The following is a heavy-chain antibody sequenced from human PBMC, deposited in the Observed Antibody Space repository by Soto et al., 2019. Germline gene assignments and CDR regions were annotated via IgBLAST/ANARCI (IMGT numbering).Heavy chain of an antibody. CDR2: IIPIFGTA. D-gene: IGHD3-22*01. J-gene: IGHJ5*02. CDR1: GGTFSSYA. V-gene: IGHV1-69*06. CDR3: ARGTFDSSGDYFAGWFGP. Sequence: SVKVSCKASGGTFSSYAISWVRQAPGQGLEWMGGIIPIFGTANYAQKFQGRVTITADKSTSTAYMELSSLGSEEKAVYYCARGTFDSSGDYFAGWFGPWGQGTLVTVSS.